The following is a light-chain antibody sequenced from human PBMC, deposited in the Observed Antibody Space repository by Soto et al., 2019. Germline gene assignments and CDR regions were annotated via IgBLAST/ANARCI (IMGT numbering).Light chain of an antibody. V-gene: IGKV3-11*01. CDR1: QSISDY. CDR2: DAS. Sequence: EMVFTQSPATLSPYTAKRATLSCRACQSISDYLAWYQQKPGQAPRLLIYDASKRATGIPARFSGSGSGTDFTLTISSREHDDFAAYYYQQRSNGAPWTFGQGTKVDI. CDR3: QQRSNGAPWT. J-gene: IGKJ1*01.